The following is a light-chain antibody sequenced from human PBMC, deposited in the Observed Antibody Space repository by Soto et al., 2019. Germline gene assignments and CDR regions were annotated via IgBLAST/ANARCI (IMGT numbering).Light chain of an antibody. Sequence: QSVLTQPASVSGSPGQSITISCTGTSSDVGGYNYVSWYQQHPDKAPRLMIYDVSNRPSGVSDRFSGSKSGDTASLTISGLQAEDEADYYCTSFTSRHTYVFGTGTKVHRP. CDR2: DVS. CDR1: SSDVGGYNY. V-gene: IGLV2-14*03. J-gene: IGLJ1*01. CDR3: TSFTSRHTYV.